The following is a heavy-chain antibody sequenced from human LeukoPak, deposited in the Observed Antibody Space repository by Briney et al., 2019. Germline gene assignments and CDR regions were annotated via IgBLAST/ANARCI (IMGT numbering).Heavy chain of an antibody. Sequence: SETLSLTCAIYGGSFSGYYWSWIRQPPGKGLEWIGEINHSGSTNYNPSLKTRVTISVDTSKNKFSLKLRSVTAADTAVYYCARALDYYDILTGYYMTDAFDVWGQGTMVTVSS. J-gene: IGHJ3*01. CDR2: INHSGST. CDR3: ARALDYYDILTGYYMTDAFDV. V-gene: IGHV4-34*01. CDR1: GGSFSGYY. D-gene: IGHD3-9*01.